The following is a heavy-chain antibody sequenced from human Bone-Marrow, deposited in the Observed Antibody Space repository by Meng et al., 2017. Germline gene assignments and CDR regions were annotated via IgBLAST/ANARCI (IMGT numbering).Heavy chain of an antibody. Sequence: QLHESGPGLVKPSETLSLSGTVSGGSISSGGYYWSWIRQHPGKGLEWIGYIYYSGSTYYNPSLKSRVTISVDTSKNQFSLKLSSVTAADTAVYYCARANVNYGVVDPWGQGTLVTVSS. CDR1: GGSISSGGYY. CDR2: IYYSGST. D-gene: IGHD3-10*01. J-gene: IGHJ5*02. CDR3: ARANVNYGVVDP. V-gene: IGHV4-31*03.